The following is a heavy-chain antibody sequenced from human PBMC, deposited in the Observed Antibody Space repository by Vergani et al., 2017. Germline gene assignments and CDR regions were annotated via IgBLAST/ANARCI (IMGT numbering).Heavy chain of an antibody. D-gene: IGHD1-14*01. J-gene: IGHJ4*02. Sequence: QVLLVQSGAEVKKPGASVRVSCKTSGYTFTNYYIHWVRQAPGQGLEWMGIINPSGGSTTYAQKFQGRLTMTRDTSTSTVYMDLSNLRSENTAVYYCAKPHGGILPPDPRRLDYWGQGTLVTVSS. CDR2: INPSGGST. CDR3: AKPHGGILPPDPRRLDY. CDR1: GYTFTNYY. V-gene: IGHV1-46*03.